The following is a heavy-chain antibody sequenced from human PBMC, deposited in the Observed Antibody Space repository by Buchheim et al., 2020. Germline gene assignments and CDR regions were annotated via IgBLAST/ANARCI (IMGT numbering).Heavy chain of an antibody. CDR2: INPNSGGT. CDR3: ARGGYCSGGSCYLNYYYYYGMDV. CDR1: GYTFTGYY. D-gene: IGHD2-15*01. Sequence: QVQLVQSGAEVKKPGASVKVSCKASGYTFTGYYMHWVRQAPGQGLEWMGWINPNSGGTNYAQKFQGWVTMTRDTYISTAYMELSRLRSDDTAVYYCARGGYCSGGSCYLNYYYYYGMDVWGQGTT. V-gene: IGHV1-2*04. J-gene: IGHJ6*02.